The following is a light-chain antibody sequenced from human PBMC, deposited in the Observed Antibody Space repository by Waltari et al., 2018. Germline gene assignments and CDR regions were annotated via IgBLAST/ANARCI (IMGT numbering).Light chain of an antibody. J-gene: IGLJ3*02. CDR3: SSYTSSSTRV. Sequence: QSALTQPASVSGSPGQSITISCTGTSSDVGGYIYVSWYQQHPGKAPKLIIYEVSNRPSGVSTRFSGSKSGNTASLTISGLQAEDEADYYCSSYTSSSTRVFGGGTKLTVL. CDR1: SSDVGGYIY. V-gene: IGLV2-14*01. CDR2: EVS.